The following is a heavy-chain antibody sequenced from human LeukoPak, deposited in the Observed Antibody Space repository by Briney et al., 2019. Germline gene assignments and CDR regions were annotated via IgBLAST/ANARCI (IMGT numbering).Heavy chain of an antibody. CDR3: ARTYSSSWTPYYFDY. D-gene: IGHD6-6*01. J-gene: IGHJ4*02. CDR1: GGSFSGYY. Sequence: SETLSLTCAVYGGSFSGYYWSWIRQPPGKGLEWIGEINHSGSTNYNPSLESRVTISVDTSKNQFSLKLSSVTAADTAVYYCARTYSSSWTPYYFDYWGQGILVTVSS. CDR2: INHSGST. V-gene: IGHV4-34*01.